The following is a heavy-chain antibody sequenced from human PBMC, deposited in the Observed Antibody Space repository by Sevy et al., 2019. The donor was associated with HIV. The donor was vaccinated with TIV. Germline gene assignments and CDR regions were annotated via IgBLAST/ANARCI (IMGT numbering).Heavy chain of an antibody. CDR1: GGSFSGYY. D-gene: IGHD6-13*01. J-gene: IGHJ4*02. Sequence: SETLSLTCAVYGGSFSGYYSSWIRQPPGKGLEWIGEINHSGSTNYNPSLKSRVTISVDTSKNQFSLKLSSVTAADTAVYYCARVGSSWFDYWGQGTLVTVSS. CDR3: ARVGSSWFDY. V-gene: IGHV4-34*01. CDR2: INHSGST.